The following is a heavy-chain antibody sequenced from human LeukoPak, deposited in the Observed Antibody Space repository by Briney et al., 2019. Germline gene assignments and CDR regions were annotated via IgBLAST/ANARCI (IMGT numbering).Heavy chain of an antibody. V-gene: IGHV4-39*07. J-gene: IGHJ3*01. CDR1: GGSISTTNYY. CDR3: ARDQGSYEGFDV. Sequence: PSETLSLTCTVSGGSISTTNYYWGWIRQSPGKGLEWFGCVYYSGSTYYNPSLKSRVTISVDTSKNQFSLQLYSVAPEDTAVYYCARDQGSYEGFDVWGQGTMVTVSS. CDR2: VYYSGST. D-gene: IGHD1-26*01.